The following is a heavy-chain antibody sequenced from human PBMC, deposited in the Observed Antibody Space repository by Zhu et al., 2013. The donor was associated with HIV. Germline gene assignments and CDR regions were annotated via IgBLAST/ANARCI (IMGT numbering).Heavy chain of an antibody. CDR2: FIPIFGES. J-gene: IGHJ6*02. CDR1: GGPFSTQI. Sequence: HVQLVQSGAEVKKPGSSVKVSCKASGGPFSTQIINWVRQAPGQGLEWMGGFIPIFGESEYGQNFQGRVTITADESTSTGFMELSRLTSEDTALYYCARDLGAVGGTTGYGLDVWGQGTSVIVS. V-gene: IGHV1-69*01. CDR3: ARDLGAVGGTTGYGLDV. D-gene: IGHD3-16*01.